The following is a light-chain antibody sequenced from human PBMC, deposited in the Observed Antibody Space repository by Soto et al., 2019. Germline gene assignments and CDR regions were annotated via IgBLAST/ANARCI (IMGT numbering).Light chain of an antibody. V-gene: IGKV1-9*01. CDR3: RQLRSYPST. J-gene: IGKJ4*01. CDR2: AAS. Sequence: DIQMTQSPSSLSASVGDRVTITCRASQDISSYLAWYQQKPGKAPTLLIYAASTLQSGVPSRFSGSGFGTDFTLTISSLQAEDFASYYCRQLRSYPSTFGGGTKVDI. CDR1: QDISSY.